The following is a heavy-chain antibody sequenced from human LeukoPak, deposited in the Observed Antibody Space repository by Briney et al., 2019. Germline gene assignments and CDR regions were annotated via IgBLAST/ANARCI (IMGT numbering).Heavy chain of an antibody. D-gene: IGHD5-12*01. CDR3: ARERSGYDLIPRDAFDI. CDR2: IYYSGST. CDR1: GGSISSSSYY. J-gene: IGHJ3*02. V-gene: IGHV4-39*07. Sequence: SETLSLTCTVSGGSISSSSYYWGWIRQPPGKGLEWIGSIYYSGSTYYNPSLKSRVTISVDTSKNQFSLKLSSLTAADTAVYYCARERSGYDLIPRDAFDIWGQGTMVTVSS.